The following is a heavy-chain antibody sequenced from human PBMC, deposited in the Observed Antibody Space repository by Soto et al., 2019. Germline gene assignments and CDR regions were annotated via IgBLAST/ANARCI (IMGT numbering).Heavy chain of an antibody. Sequence: QVQIVQSGAEVKKPGASVKVSCKASGYTFAIYAMHWVRQAPGQRLEWMGWINAANGDTKYSQKFQGRVTITRDTSASTACMELSSLRSEDTAVYYCASGTDRNTGGWFDPWGQGTLVTVSS. V-gene: IGHV1-3*01. CDR2: INAANGDT. D-gene: IGHD2-8*02. CDR1: GYTFAIYA. CDR3: ASGTDRNTGGWFDP. J-gene: IGHJ5*02.